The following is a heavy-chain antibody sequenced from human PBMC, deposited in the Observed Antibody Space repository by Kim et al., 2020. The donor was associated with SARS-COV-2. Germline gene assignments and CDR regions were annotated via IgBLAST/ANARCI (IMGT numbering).Heavy chain of an antibody. CDR2: ISSSSSYI. Sequence: GGSLRLSCAASGFTFSSYSMNWVRQAPGKGLEWVSSISSSSSYIYYADSVKGRFTISRDNAKNSLYLQMNSLRAEDTAVYYCASDWFGELLLPNPFDYWGQGTLVTVSS. D-gene: IGHD3-10*01. V-gene: IGHV3-21*01. CDR1: GFTFSSYS. J-gene: IGHJ4*02. CDR3: ASDWFGELLLPNPFDY.